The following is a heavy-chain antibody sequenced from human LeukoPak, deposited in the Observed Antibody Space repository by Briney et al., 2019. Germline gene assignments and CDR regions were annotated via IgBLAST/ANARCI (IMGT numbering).Heavy chain of an antibody. CDR2: IYYSGST. D-gene: IGHD2-15*01. V-gene: IGHV4-39*07. Sequence: PSETLSLTCSVSGGSISSSGYYWGWIRQPPGRGLEWIGSIYYSGSTYYNPSLESRVTISLDTSKNQFSLRLSSVTAADTAVYYCARDEGYTRGFDRDYWGQGTLVTVSS. J-gene: IGHJ4*02. CDR1: GGSISSSGYY. CDR3: ARDEGYTRGFDRDY.